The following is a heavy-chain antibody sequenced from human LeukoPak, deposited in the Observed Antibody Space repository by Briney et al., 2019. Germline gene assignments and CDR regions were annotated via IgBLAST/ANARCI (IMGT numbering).Heavy chain of an antibody. CDR1: GDSISSRTYY. Sequence: SDTLSLTCSVSGDSISSRTYYCTWIRQHPEKGLEWIGYIWNSGSTNYNPALKSRVTISVDTSKNQFSLKLTSVTAADTAIYYCARDVSSMFPNWFDPWGQGILVIVSS. CDR3: ARDVSSMFPNWFDP. J-gene: IGHJ5*02. V-gene: IGHV4-31*03. CDR2: IWNSGST. D-gene: IGHD6-6*01.